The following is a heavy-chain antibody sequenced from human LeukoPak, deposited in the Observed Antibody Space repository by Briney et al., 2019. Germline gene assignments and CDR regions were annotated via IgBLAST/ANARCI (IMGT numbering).Heavy chain of an antibody. D-gene: IGHD6-13*01. CDR2: ISGSGGST. CDR1: GFTFSSYA. Sequence: GGSLRLSCAASGFTFSSYAMSWVRQAPGKGLEWVSAISGSGGSTYYADSVKGRFTISRDNSENTLYLQMNSLRAEDTAVYYCAKLAPGIAAAGNFFDYWGQGTLVTVSS. J-gene: IGHJ4*02. CDR3: AKLAPGIAAAGNFFDY. V-gene: IGHV3-23*01.